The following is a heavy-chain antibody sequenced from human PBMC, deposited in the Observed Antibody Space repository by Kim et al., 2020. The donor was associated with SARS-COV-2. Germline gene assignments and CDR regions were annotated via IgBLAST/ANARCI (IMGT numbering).Heavy chain of an antibody. CDR3: ARRLVAGNWYFDL. J-gene: IGHJ2*01. D-gene: IGHD6-19*01. V-gene: IGHV5-51*01. CDR1: GYSFASYW. CDR2: IYPGDSDI. Sequence: GGSLKISCQGSGYSFASYWIGWVRQMPGKGLEWMGIIYPGDSDIRYSPSFQGQVTISADKSISTAYLQWSSLKASDTAMYYCARRLVAGNWYFDLWGRGTLVIVSS.